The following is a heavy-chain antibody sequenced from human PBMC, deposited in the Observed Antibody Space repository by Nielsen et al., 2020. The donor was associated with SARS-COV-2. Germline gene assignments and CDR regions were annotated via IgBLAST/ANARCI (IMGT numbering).Heavy chain of an antibody. V-gene: IGHV4-4*02. CDR3: ARDKITTYYYDSSGYYYYDAFDI. J-gene: IGHJ3*02. CDR2: IYHSGST. D-gene: IGHD3-22*01. Sequence: WIRQPPGKGLEWIGEIYHSGSTNYNPSLKSRVTISVDTSKNQFSLKLSSVTAADTAVYYCARDKITTYYYDSSGYYYYDAFDIWGQGTMVTVSS.